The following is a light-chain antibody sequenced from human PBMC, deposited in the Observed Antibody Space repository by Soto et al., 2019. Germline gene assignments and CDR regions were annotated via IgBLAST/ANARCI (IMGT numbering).Light chain of an antibody. Sequence: DIQMTQSPSSLSASVGDRVTITCRASQSISSYLNWYQQKPGKAPKLLIYAASSLQSGVPSRFSGSRSGTDFTLTISSLQPADFATYYCQQSYSTPRAFGQGTKVEIK. CDR1: QSISSY. V-gene: IGKV1-39*01. CDR2: AAS. CDR3: QQSYSTPRA. J-gene: IGKJ1*01.